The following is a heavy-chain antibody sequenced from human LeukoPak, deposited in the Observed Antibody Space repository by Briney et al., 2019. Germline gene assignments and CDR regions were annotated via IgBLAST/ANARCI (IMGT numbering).Heavy chain of an antibody. Sequence: PGGSRRLSCAASGFTFSSYAMSWVRQAPGKGLEWVSAISGSGGSTYYADSVKGRFTISRDNSKNTLYLQMNRLRAEDKAIYYCAQDWKCAYWGQGTLVTVSS. D-gene: IGHD1-1*01. J-gene: IGHJ4*02. CDR1: GFTFSSYA. CDR3: AQDWKCAY. CDR2: ISGSGGST. V-gene: IGHV3-23*01.